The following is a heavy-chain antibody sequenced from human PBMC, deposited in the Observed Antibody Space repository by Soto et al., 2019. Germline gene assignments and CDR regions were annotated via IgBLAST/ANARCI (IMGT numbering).Heavy chain of an antibody. CDR2: ISSNGGST. D-gene: IGHD3-9*01. J-gene: IGHJ4*02. CDR1: GFTFSGYA. V-gene: IGHV3-64D*06. CDR3: VKALRYFDWLPDFDY. Sequence: LRLSGSDSGFTFSGYAMHWFRQAPRKGLEYVSAISSNGGSTYYADSVKGRFTISRDNSKNTLYLQMSSLRAEDTAVYYCVKALRYFDWLPDFDYWGQGTLVTVSS.